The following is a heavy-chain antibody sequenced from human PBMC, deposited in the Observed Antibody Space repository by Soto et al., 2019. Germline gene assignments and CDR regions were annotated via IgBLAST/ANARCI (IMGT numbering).Heavy chain of an antibody. CDR3: ARERFGQMGVYYYGMDV. CDR2: TYHRSKWYN. Sequence: QTLSVTCTISGDSVSKNSAAWNWIRQSPSRGLEWLGRTYHRSKWYNDYAVSVKSRITINPDTSKNQLSLQLNSVTPEDTAVYYCARERFGQMGVYYYGMDVWGQGTRFTV. J-gene: IGHJ6*02. CDR1: GDSVSKNSAA. D-gene: IGHD3-10*01. V-gene: IGHV6-1*01.